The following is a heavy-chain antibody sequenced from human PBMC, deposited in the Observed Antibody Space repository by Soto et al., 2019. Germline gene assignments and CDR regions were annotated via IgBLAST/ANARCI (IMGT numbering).Heavy chain of an antibody. Sequence: ASVKVSCKASGYTFTGYYMHWVRQAPGQGLEWMGWINPNSGGTNYAQKFQGWVTMTRDTSISTAYMELSRLRSDDTAVYYCARVAHGLAVADPFDEYYFDYWGQGTLVTVSS. CDR2: INPNSGGT. CDR1: GYTFTGYY. V-gene: IGHV1-2*04. J-gene: IGHJ4*02. D-gene: IGHD6-19*01. CDR3: ARVAHGLAVADPFDEYYFDY.